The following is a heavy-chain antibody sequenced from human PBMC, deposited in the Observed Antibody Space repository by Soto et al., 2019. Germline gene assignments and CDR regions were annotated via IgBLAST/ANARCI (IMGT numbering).Heavy chain of an antibody. D-gene: IGHD3-22*01. CDR2: IIPIFGTA. CDR1: GGTFSSYA. Sequence: QVQLVQSGAEVKKPGSSVKVSCKASGGTFSSYAISWVRQAPGQGLEWMGGIIPIFGTANYAQKFQGRVTITADESTSTAYMELSSLRSEDMAVYYCARGNYDSSGYYSDAFDIWGQGTMVTVSS. J-gene: IGHJ3*02. V-gene: IGHV1-69*01. CDR3: ARGNYDSSGYYSDAFDI.